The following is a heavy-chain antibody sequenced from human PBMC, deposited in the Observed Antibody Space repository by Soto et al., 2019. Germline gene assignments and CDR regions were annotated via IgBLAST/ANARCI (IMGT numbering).Heavy chain of an antibody. CDR2: INSDGSST. CDR1: GFTFSSYW. J-gene: IGHJ6*04. D-gene: IGHD3-3*01. CDR3: ARSRYDFWSGYHNSPGGV. V-gene: IGHV3-74*01. Sequence: EVQLVESGGGLVQPGGSLRLSCAASGFTFSSYWMHWVRQAPGKGLVWVSRINSDGSSTSYADSVKGRFTISRDNAKNTLYLQMNSLRAEDTAVYYCARSRYDFWSGYHNSPGGVWGKGTTVTVSS.